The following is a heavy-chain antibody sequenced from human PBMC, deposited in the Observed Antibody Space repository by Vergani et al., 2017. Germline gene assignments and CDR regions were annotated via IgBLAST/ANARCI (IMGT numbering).Heavy chain of an antibody. D-gene: IGHD3-10*01. Sequence: QVQLQESGPGLVKPSQTLSLTCTVSGGSISSGSYYWSWIRQPAGKGLEWIGRIYTSGSTNYNPSLKSRVTISVDTSKNQFSLKLSSVTAADTAVDYCAREFERLGYYDYMDVWGKGTTVTVSS. CDR2: IYTSGST. J-gene: IGHJ6*03. V-gene: IGHV4-61*02. CDR1: GGSISSGSYY. CDR3: AREFERLGYYDYMDV.